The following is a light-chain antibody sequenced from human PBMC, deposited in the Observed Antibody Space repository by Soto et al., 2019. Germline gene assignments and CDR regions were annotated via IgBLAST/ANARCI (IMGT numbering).Light chain of an antibody. J-gene: IGLJ2*01. Sequence: QSLLTQPASVSGSPGQSITISCTGTSSDVGVFNYVSWYQQHPGKAPKLMIYDVSDRPSGVSNRFSGSKSGNTASLTISGLQAEDEADYYCSSFTGSGSQVVFGGGTKVTVL. CDR3: SSFTGSGSQVV. CDR2: DVS. CDR1: SSDVGVFNY. V-gene: IGLV2-14*03.